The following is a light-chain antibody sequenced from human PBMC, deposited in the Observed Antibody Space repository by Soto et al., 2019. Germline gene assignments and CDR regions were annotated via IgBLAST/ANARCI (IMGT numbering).Light chain of an antibody. CDR1: SSDIGGYNY. V-gene: IGLV2-14*03. CDR3: SSYTSSSTYV. CDR2: DVS. J-gene: IGLJ1*01. Sequence: QSVLTQPASVSGSPGQSITISCTGTSSDIGGYNYVSWYQQHPGKAPKLMISDVSHRPSGVSNRFSGSKSGNTASLTISGLQAEDEGDYYCSSYTSSSTYVFGTGTKLTVL.